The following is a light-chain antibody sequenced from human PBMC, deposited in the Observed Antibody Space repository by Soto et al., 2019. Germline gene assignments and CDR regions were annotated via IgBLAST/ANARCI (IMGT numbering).Light chain of an antibody. V-gene: IGLV2-14*01. CDR2: DVS. CDR1: SSDVGGYNY. Sequence: QSALTQPASVSGSPGQSITISCTGTSSDVGGYNYVSWYQQHPGKAPKLMIYDVSNRPSGVSNRFSGSKSGNKASLTISGLQAEDEADYYCSSYTSSGTPFDVFGTGTKLTVL. CDR3: SSYTSSGTPFDV. J-gene: IGLJ1*01.